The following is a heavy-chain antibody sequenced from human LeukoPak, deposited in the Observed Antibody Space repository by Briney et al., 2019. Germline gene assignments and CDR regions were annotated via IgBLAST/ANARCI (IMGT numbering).Heavy chain of an antibody. Sequence: SETLSLTCTVSGGSISSSSYYWGWICQPPGKGLEWIGSIYYSGSTYYNPSLKSRVTISVDTSKNQFSLKLSSVTAADTAVYYCASDSFYESGGYFYYWGQGTLVTVSS. D-gene: IGHD3-22*01. J-gene: IGHJ4*02. CDR1: GGSISSSSYY. CDR3: ASDSFYESGGYFYY. V-gene: IGHV4-39*07. CDR2: IYYSGST.